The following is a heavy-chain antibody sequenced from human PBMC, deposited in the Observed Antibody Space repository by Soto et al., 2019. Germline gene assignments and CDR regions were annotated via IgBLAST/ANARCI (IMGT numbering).Heavy chain of an antibody. CDR2: INPNSGST. CDR3: ARYGSSVSCYDER. Sequence: ASVKVSCPASGYTFTVYYIHWVLQAPGQGLEWMGWINPNSGSTNYAQKFQGRVTMTKDTSISTTYMDLSRLRSDDTAVYYWARYGSSVSCYDERWGEGKMVTV. J-gene: IGHJ3*01. D-gene: IGHD2-15*01. V-gene: IGHV1-2*02. CDR1: GYTFTVYY.